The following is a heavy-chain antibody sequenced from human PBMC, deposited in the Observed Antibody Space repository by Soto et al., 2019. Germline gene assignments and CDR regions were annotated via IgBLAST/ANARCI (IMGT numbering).Heavy chain of an antibody. CDR1: GGSISSSSYY. Sequence: SETLSLTCTVSGGSISSSSYYWGWIRQPPGKGLEWIGSIYYSGSTYYNPSLKSRVTISVDTSKNQFSLKLSSVTAADTAVYYCARLSSFRAWSMVRGWFDPWGQGTLVTVSS. V-gene: IGHV4-39*01. CDR3: ARLSSFRAWSMVRGWFDP. D-gene: IGHD3-10*01. J-gene: IGHJ5*02. CDR2: IYYSGST.